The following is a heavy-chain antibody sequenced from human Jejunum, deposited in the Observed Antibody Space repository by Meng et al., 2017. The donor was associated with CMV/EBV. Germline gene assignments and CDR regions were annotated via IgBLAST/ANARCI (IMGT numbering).Heavy chain of an antibody. CDR2: NIPMFGTT. J-gene: IGHJ4*02. CDR3: ANVHGISSPHFDS. Sequence: KASAGPFSRYAINWVRQAPGQGLEWMGANIPMFGTTNYAQKFQGRVTFTTDESASTVYMDLSSLRSEDTAIYYCANVHGISSPHFDSWGQGTLVTVSS. V-gene: IGHV1-69*05. CDR1: AGPFSRYA. D-gene: IGHD6-6*01.